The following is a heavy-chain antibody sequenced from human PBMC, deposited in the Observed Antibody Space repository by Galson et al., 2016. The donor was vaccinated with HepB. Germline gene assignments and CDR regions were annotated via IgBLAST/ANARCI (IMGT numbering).Heavy chain of an antibody. V-gene: IGHV3-7*01. J-gene: IGHJ4*02. Sequence: SLRLSCAASGFSFSSFWVAWVRQAPGKGLEWVANIKEDGSETFYADSVKGRFSIYRDNAKTSVFLQMSGLRGEDTAVYYCLAYGYWGQGTLVSVSS. CDR1: GFSFSSFW. CDR2: IKEDGSET. D-gene: IGHD4-17*01. CDR3: LAYGY.